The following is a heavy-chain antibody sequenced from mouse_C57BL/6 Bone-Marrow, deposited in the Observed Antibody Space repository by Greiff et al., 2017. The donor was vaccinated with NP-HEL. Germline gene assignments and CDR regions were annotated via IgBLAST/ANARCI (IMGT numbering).Heavy chain of an antibody. D-gene: IGHD1-1*01. CDR3: ARQVYYGSSAWFAY. CDR1: GFTFSDYY. V-gene: IGHV5-12*01. J-gene: IGHJ3*01. CDR2: ISNGGGST. Sequence: EVQLVESGGGLVQPGGSLKLSCAASGFTFSDYYMYWVRQTPEKRLEWVAYISNGGGSTYYPDTVKGRFTISRDNAKNTLYLQMSRLKSEDTAMYYCARQVYYGSSAWFAYWGQGTLVTVSA.